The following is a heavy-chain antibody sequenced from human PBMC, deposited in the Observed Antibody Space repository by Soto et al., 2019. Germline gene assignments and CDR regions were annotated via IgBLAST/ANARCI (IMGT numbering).Heavy chain of an antibody. J-gene: IGHJ6*02. V-gene: IGHV3-74*01. CDR3: ARDPIAAAGYYYYGMDV. CDR1: GFTFSSYW. Sequence: GGSLRLSCAASGFTFSSYWMHWVRQAPGNGLVWVSRINSDGSSTSYADSVKGRFTISRDNAKNTLYLQMNSLRAEDTAVYYCARDPIAAAGYYYYGMDVWGQGTTVIVSS. CDR2: INSDGSST. D-gene: IGHD6-13*01.